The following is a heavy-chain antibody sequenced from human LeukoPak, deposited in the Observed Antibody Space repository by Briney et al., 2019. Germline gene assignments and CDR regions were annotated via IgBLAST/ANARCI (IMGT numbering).Heavy chain of an antibody. CDR1: GYTFTSYG. Sequence: ASVKVSCKASGYTFTSYGISRVRQAPGQGLEWMGWISAYNGNTNYAQKLQGRVTMTTDTSTSTVYMELRSLRSDDTAVYYCARDYYDSSGYPFDYWGQGTLVTVSS. CDR2: ISAYNGNT. V-gene: IGHV1-18*01. J-gene: IGHJ4*02. D-gene: IGHD3-22*01. CDR3: ARDYYDSSGYPFDY.